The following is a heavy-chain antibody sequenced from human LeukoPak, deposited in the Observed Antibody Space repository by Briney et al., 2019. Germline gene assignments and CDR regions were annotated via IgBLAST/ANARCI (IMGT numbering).Heavy chain of an antibody. V-gene: IGHV3-7*05. CDR1: GYSFSSYW. Sequence: GGSLRLSCAASGYSFSSYWMSWVRQTPEKGLEWVGNIKEDGSEEVYVDTVKGRFTISRDNAKSSLYLQMKSLRTEDTAVYYCARDTYSRSCSYGMDVWGQGTTVTVSS. D-gene: IGHD6-13*01. CDR3: ARDTYSRSCSYGMDV. J-gene: IGHJ6*02. CDR2: IKEDGSEE.